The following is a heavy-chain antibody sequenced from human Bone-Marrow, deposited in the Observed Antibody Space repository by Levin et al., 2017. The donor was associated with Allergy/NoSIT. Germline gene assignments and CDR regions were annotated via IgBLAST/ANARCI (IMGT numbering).Heavy chain of an antibody. V-gene: IGHV4-39*01. CDR1: RDSVTRTSSY. CDR3: ARLNYTDSLNFHGMDV. D-gene: IGHD4-17*01. Sequence: SQTLSLTCSVSRDSVTRTSSYWGWIRQPPGKGLEWIGSIHYSGSTYYNPSLKSRVTVSVDTSKNQFSLRLTSVTAADTAVYYCARLNYTDSLNFHGMDVWGQGTTVTVSS. J-gene: IGHJ6*02. CDR2: IHYSGST.